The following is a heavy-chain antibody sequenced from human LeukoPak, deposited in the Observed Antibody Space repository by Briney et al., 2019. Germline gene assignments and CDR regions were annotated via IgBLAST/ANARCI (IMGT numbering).Heavy chain of an antibody. V-gene: IGHV3-11*04. CDR1: GGSISSYY. J-gene: IGHJ3*02. Sequence: LSLTCTVSGGSISSYYWSWIRQPPGKGLEWVSYISSSANIIYYEDSVKGRVTISRDNAKNSLYLQMNSLRAEDTAVYYCARDGRTYGDAFDIWGQGTMVTVSS. CDR3: ARDGRTYGDAFDI. CDR2: ISSSANII. D-gene: IGHD4-17*01.